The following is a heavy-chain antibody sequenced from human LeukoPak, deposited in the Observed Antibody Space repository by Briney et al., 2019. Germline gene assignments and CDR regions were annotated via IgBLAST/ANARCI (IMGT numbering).Heavy chain of an antibody. V-gene: IGHV4-34*01. J-gene: IGHJ5*02. CDR3: ARGTRTFDP. Sequence: SETLSLTCAVYGGSFSGYYWSWIRRPPGKGLEWIGEINHSGSTNYNPSLKSRVTISVDTSKNQFSLKLSSVTAADTAVYYCARGTRTFDPWGQGTLVTVSS. CDR1: GGSFSGYY. CDR2: INHSGST.